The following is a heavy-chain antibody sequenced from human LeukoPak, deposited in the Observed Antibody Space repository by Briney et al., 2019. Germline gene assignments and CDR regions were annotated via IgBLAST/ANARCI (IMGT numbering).Heavy chain of an antibody. J-gene: IGHJ5*02. CDR3: GRHLFVESTDA. CDR1: GGSISSYY. V-gene: IGHV4-59*08. Sequence: PSETLSLTCTVSGGSISSYYWSWIRQPPGKGLEWIGHIYYSGSTNYNPSLKSRVTISVDTSKNQFSFKLSSLTAADTAVYYCGRHLFVESTDAWGQGALVTVSS. D-gene: IGHD2-15*01. CDR2: IYYSGST.